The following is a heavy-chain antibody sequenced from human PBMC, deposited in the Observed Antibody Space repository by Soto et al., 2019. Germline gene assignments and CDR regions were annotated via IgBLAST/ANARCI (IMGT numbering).Heavy chain of an antibody. CDR3: ARDCTNGVCYYHYGMDV. Sequence: ASVTVSCKASGGTFSSYAISWVRPAPGQGLEWMGGIIPIFGTANYAQKFQGRVTITADESTSTAYMELSSLRSEDTAVYYCARDCTNGVCYYHYGMDVWGQGTTVTVSS. CDR1: GGTFSSYA. CDR2: IIPIFGTA. D-gene: IGHD2-8*01. J-gene: IGHJ6*02. V-gene: IGHV1-69*13.